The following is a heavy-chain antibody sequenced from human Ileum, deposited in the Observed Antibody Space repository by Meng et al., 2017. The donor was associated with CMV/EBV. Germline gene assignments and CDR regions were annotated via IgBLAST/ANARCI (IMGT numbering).Heavy chain of an antibody. J-gene: IGHJ4*01. CDR3: AREGGGWYFDS. V-gene: IGHV4-30-4*01. CDR2: IYYSGST. Sequence: QVPLQESGPGLVKPSQTLSITCTVSGDSLSTGDYYWSWIRQPPGKGPEWIGYIYYSGSTLYNPSLKSPVTISLDKSKNQFSLRLRSVTAADTAVYFCAREGGGWYFDSWGHGTLVTVSS. D-gene: IGHD6-19*01. CDR1: GDSLSTGDYY.